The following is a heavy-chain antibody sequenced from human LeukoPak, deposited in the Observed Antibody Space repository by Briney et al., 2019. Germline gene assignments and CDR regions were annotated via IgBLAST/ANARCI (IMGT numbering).Heavy chain of an antibody. CDR1: GFTFSDYE. D-gene: IGHD3-10*01. CDR3: ARARLWYCFDY. V-gene: IGHV3-48*03. CDR2: VSSSGSTI. Sequence: PGGSLRLSCAASGFTFSDYEMNWVRQAPGKGLEWVAYVSSSGSTIFYADSVKGRFTISRDNAKNSLYLQMNSLRAEDTAVYYCARARLWYCFDYWGQGTLVTVSS. J-gene: IGHJ4*02.